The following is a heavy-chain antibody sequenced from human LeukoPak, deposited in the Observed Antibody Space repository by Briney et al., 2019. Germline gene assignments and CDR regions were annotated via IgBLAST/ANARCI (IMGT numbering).Heavy chain of an antibody. CDR3: AKYSTSIVRGAFDF. J-gene: IGHJ3*01. Sequence: GGSLRLSCAASGFTFKTYAMCWVRQAPGEGLERVASISAGGLNTYYADAVEGRFSISRDNSKDTVFLQMNSLRAEDTALYYCAKYSTSIVRGAFDFWGQGTMVTVSS. CDR1: GFTFKTYA. CDR2: ISAGGLNT. D-gene: IGHD3-10*01. V-gene: IGHV3-23*01.